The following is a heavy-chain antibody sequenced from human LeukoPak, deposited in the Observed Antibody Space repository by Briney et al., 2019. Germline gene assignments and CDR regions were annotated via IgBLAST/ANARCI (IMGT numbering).Heavy chain of an antibody. V-gene: IGHV1-69*05. CDR1: GGTFSSYA. CDR2: IIPIFGTA. D-gene: IGHD6-13*01. CDR3: LRVEVAAAGASWPPIDY. Sequence: SVKVSCKASGGTFSSYAIRWVRQAPGQGLEWMGRIIPIFGTANYAQKFQGRVTIITDESTSTAYMELSSLRSWATAVFYCLRVEVAAAGASWPPIDYWGQGTLVTVSS. J-gene: IGHJ4*02.